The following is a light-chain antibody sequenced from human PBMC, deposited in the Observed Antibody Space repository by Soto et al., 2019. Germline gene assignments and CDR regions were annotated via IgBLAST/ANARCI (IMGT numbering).Light chain of an antibody. J-gene: IGKJ2*01. CDR1: QSLLHSDGYNY. V-gene: IGKV2-28*01. CDR2: FGS. Sequence: DIVMTQSPPSLPVTPGEPASISCTSSQSLLHSDGYNYLDWYLQKPGQSPQLLIYFGSNRATGVPDRFSGSGSGTDFTLKISKVEAEDVGVYYCMQALQAPYTFGQGTKLEIK. CDR3: MQALQAPYT.